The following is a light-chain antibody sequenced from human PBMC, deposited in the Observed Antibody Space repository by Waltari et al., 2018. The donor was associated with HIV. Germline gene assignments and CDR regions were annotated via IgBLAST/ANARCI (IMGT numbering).Light chain of an antibody. CDR2: GAS. Sequence: EIVLTQSPGTLSLSPGERATLSCRASQSISNRYLAWYQQKPGQAPRLLIYGASSRVTGIPDRFSGSGSGTDFTLTISRLEPEDLAVYYCQQYGSSPRTFGQGTKLEIK. CDR1: QSISNRY. V-gene: IGKV3-20*01. J-gene: IGKJ2*01. CDR3: QQYGSSPRT.